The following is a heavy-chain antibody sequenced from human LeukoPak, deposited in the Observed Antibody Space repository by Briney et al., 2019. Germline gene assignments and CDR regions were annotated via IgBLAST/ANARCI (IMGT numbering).Heavy chain of an antibody. J-gene: IGHJ4*02. CDR3: ARKMATIDY. Sequence: WGSLRLSCAASGFTFSSYSMNWVCQAPGKGLEWVSSISSSSSYIYYADSVKGRFTISRDNAKNSLYLQMNSLRAEDTAVYYCARKMATIDYWGQGTLVTVSS. V-gene: IGHV3-21*01. CDR2: ISSSSSYI. CDR1: GFTFSSYS. D-gene: IGHD5-24*01.